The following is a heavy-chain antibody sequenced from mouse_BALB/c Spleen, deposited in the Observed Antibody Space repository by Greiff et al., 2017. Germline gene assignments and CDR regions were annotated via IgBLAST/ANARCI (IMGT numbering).Heavy chain of an antibody. CDR1: GYSITSDYA. Sequence: EVMLVESGPGLVKPSQSLSLTCTVTGYSITSDYAWNWIRQFPGNKLEWMGYISYSGSTSYNPSLKSRISITRDTSKNQFFLQLNSVTTEDTATYYCARRYDYDGVYAMDYWGQGTSVTVSS. CDR3: ARRYDYDGVYAMDY. CDR2: ISYSGST. V-gene: IGHV3-2*02. D-gene: IGHD2-4*01. J-gene: IGHJ4*01.